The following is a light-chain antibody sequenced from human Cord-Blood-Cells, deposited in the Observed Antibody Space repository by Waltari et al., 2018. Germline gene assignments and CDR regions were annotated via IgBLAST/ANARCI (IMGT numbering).Light chain of an antibody. V-gene: IGLV1-47*01. CDR1: SSNIGSNY. Sequence: QSVLTQPPSASGTPGQRVTISCSGSSSNIGSNYVYWYQQLPGTAPKLLIYRNKQRPSGVPNQFSGSKSCTSASRAISGLRSEDEADYYCAAWDDSLSGYVFGTGTKVTVL. J-gene: IGLJ1*01. CDR2: RNK. CDR3: AAWDDSLSGYV.